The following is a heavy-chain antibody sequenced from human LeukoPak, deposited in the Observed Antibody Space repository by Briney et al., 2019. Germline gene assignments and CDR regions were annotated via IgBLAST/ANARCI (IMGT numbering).Heavy chain of an antibody. Sequence: PSETLSHTCTVSGGSISSGGYYWSWIRQPPGKGLEWIGYIYHSGSTYYNPSLKSRVTISVDRTKNQFSLKLSSVTAADTAAYYCAREGCVVVPAAGGAFDIWGQGTMVTVSS. CDR1: GGSISSGGYY. J-gene: IGHJ3*02. CDR3: AREGCVVVPAAGGAFDI. D-gene: IGHD2-2*01. CDR2: IYHSGST. V-gene: IGHV4-30-2*01.